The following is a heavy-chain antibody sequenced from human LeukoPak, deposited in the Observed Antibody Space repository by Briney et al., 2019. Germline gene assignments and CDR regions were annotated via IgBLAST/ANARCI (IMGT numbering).Heavy chain of an antibody. CDR3: AKTFARTPVNY. J-gene: IGHJ4*02. CDR1: GFTFSSYA. Sequence: GGSLRLSCAASGFTFSSYAMSWVRQAPGKGLEWVSAISGSGGSTYCADSVKGRFTISRDNSKNTLYLQMNSLRAEDTAVYYCAKTFARTPVNYWGQGTLVTVSS. CDR2: ISGSGGST. V-gene: IGHV3-23*01. D-gene: IGHD1-14*01.